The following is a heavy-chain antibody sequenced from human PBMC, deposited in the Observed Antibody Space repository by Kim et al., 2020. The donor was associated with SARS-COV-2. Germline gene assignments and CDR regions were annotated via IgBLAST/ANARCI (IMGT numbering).Heavy chain of an antibody. CDR1: GGSVSSGSYY. J-gene: IGHJ4*02. D-gene: IGHD3-22*01. V-gene: IGHV4-61*01. CDR2: IYYSGST. Sequence: SETLSLTCTVSGGSVSSGSYYWSWIRQPPGKGLEWIGYIYYSGSTNYNPSLKSRVTISVDTSKNQFSLKLSSVTAADTAVYYCAREGSSGYYLEMDYWGQGTLVTVSS. CDR3: AREGSSGYYLEMDY.